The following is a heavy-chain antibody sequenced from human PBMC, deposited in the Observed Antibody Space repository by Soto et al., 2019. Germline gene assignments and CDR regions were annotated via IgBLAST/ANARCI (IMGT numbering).Heavy chain of an antibody. J-gene: IGHJ4*02. D-gene: IGHD5-12*01. Sequence: ASSEVSCKASGYTFTNIHWVRQAPGQRLEWMGWINADNGNTKYSQNFQGRVTITRDTSANTAYMELSSLRSEDTAVYYCARDSGYAGYWGQGTLVTVSS. CDR3: ARDSGYAGY. CDR2: INADNGNT. CDR1: GYTFTN. V-gene: IGHV1-3*01.